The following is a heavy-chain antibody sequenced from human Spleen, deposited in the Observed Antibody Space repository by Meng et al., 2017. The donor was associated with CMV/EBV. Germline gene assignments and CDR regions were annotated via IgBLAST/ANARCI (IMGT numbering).Heavy chain of an antibody. V-gene: IGHV3-30*02. CDR1: GFTFSSYG. Sequence: GESLKISCAASGFTFSSYGMHWVRQAPGKGLEWVAFIRYDGSNKYYADSVKGRFTISRDNSKNTLYLQMNSLRAEDTAVYYCANRVGIGVAGNGGGQGTLVTVSS. D-gene: IGHD6-19*01. CDR3: ANRVGIGVAGNG. J-gene: IGHJ4*02. CDR2: IRYDGSNK.